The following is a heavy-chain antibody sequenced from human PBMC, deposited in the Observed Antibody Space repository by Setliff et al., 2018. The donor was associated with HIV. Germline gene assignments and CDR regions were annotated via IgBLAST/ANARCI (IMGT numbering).Heavy chain of an antibody. CDR3: AKGAGFYGDYTFDY. J-gene: IGHJ4*02. CDR2: IYSTGST. Sequence: KTSETLSLTCTVSGASITSHYWSWIRQSPGRELEWIGYIYSTGSTNYNPSLQSRVSISMDASKNKFSLEVTSVTSADTAVYYCAKGAGFYGDYTFDYWGQGNLVTVSS. CDR1: GASITSHY. D-gene: IGHD4-17*01. V-gene: IGHV4-59*11.